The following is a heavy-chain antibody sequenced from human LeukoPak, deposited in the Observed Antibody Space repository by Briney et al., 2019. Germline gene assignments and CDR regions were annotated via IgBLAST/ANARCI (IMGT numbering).Heavy chain of an antibody. CDR2: ISSSSSSI. J-gene: IGHJ6*02. Sequence: GGSLRLSCAASGFTFSSHSMNWVRQAPGKGLEWVSCISSSSSSIYYADSVKGRFTISRDNAKNSLYLQMNSLSAEDAAVYYCARDPRRFSLGYYHSSHGYNGMDVWGQGTTVTVSS. CDR1: GFTFSSHS. D-gene: IGHD3-3*01. V-gene: IGHV3-21*01. CDR3: ARDPRRFSLGYYHSSHGYNGMDV.